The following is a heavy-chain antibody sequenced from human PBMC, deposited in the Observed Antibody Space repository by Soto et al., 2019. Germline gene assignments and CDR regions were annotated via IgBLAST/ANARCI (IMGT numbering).Heavy chain of an antibody. J-gene: IGHJ6*02. V-gene: IGHV1-69*01. D-gene: IGHD3-9*01. CDR1: GGTFSSYA. CDR3: VRSAELVISLLYYSYGMAV. Sequence: QVQLVQSGAEVKKPGSSVKVSCKASGGTFSSYAISWVRQAPGQGLEWMGGIIPIFGTANYAQKFQGRVTITAEESTSKAYMELSGLRSEDTAVYYCVRSAELVISLLYYSYGMAVWGQGTTVTVS. CDR2: IIPIFGTA.